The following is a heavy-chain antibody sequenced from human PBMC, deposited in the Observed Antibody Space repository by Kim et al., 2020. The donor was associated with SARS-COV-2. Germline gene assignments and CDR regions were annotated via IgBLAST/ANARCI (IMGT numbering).Heavy chain of an antibody. CDR1: GGTFSSYA. J-gene: IGHJ3*02. D-gene: IGHD2-2*01. V-gene: IGHV1-69*13. CDR3: ASRLAYCSSTSCYRMGAFDI. Sequence: SVKVSCKASGGTFSSYAISWVRQAPGQGLEWMGGIIPIFGTANYAQKFQGRVTITADESTSTAYMELSSLRSEDTAVYYCASRLAYCSSTSCYRMGAFDIWGQGTMVTVSS. CDR2: IIPIFGTA.